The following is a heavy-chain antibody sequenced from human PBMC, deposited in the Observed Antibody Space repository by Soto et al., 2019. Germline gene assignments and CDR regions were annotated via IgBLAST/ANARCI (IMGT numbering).Heavy chain of an antibody. D-gene: IGHD6-13*01. CDR1: GGTFSSYA. CDR3: ARDYSSSSNWFDP. J-gene: IGHJ5*02. V-gene: IGHV1-69*13. Sequence: SVKVSCKASGGTFSSYAISWVRQAPGQGPEWMGGIIPIFGTANYAQKFQGRVTITADESTSTAYMELSSLRSEDTAVYYCARDYSSSSNWFDPWGQGTLVTVSS. CDR2: IIPIFGTA.